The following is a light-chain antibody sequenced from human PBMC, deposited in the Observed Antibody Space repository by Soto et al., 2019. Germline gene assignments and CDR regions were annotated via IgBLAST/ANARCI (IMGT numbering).Light chain of an antibody. CDR3: AAWDDSRSGVV. J-gene: IGLJ2*01. CDR1: SSNIGSNY. Sequence: QSVLTQPPSASGTPGQRVTISCSGSSSNIGSNYLYWYQQLPGTAPKLLIYRNNQRPSGVPDRFSGSKSGTSASLAISGLRSEDEADYHCAAWDDSRSGVVFGGGTKLTVL. CDR2: RNN. V-gene: IGLV1-47*01.